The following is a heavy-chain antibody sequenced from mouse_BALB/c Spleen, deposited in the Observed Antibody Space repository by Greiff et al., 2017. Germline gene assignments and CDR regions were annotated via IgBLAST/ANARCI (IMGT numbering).Heavy chain of an antibody. CDR1: GYTFTSYT. J-gene: IGHJ3*01. V-gene: IGHV1-4*02. CDR3: ARLGYRPAWFAY. CDR2: INPSSGYT. Sequence: QVQLKQSAAELARPGASVKMSCKASGYTFTSYTMHWVKQRPGQGLEWIGYINPSSGYTEYNQKFKDKTTLTADKSSSTAYMQLSSLTSEDSAVYYCARLGYRPAWFAYWGQGTLVTVSA. D-gene: IGHD2-14*01.